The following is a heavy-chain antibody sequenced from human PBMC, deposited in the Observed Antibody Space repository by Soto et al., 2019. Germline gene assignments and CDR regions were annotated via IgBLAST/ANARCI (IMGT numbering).Heavy chain of an antibody. CDR3: ARSRNLITDDAQVGDFDY. Sequence: QVTLKESGPTLVKPTQTLTLTCTFSGFSLTTDGVGVGWVRQPPGEALEWLALIYWDDGERYSPSLKTRLTITKDTSNNQLVLIMTTMDPVDSATYYCARSRNLITDDAQVGDFDYWGQGNLVTVSS. J-gene: IGHJ4*02. CDR1: GFSLTTDGVG. CDR2: IYWDDGE. D-gene: IGHD3-10*01. V-gene: IGHV2-5*02.